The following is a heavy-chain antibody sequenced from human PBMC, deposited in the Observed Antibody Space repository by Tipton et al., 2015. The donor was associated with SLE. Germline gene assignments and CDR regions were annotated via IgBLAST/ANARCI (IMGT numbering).Heavy chain of an antibody. CDR3: ARAVVVVVVAATRGGAFDI. CDR2: ISSSGSTI. J-gene: IGHJ3*02. V-gene: IGHV3-11*04. D-gene: IGHD2-15*01. CDR1: GFTVRTSY. Sequence: QLVQSGGGLVQPGGSLRLSCAASGFTVRTSYISWVRQAPGKGLEWVSYISSSGSTIYYADSVKGRFTISRDNAKNSLYLQMNSLRAEVTAVYYCARAVVVVVVAATRGGAFDIWGQGTMVTVSS.